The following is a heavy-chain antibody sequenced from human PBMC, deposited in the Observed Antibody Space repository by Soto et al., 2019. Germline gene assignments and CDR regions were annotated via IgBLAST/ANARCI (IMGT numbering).Heavy chain of an antibody. Sequence: EVQLVESGGSLVQPGGSLRLSCAASAFTLSSYSMNWVRQAPGKGLEWVSYINSGSTTIYYADSVKGRFTISRDNAKNSLYLQMNSLRDEDTAVYYCARDNPRSSGWDVWGQGTTVTVSS. CDR1: AFTLSSYS. CDR3: ARDNPRSSGWDV. CDR2: INSGSTTI. V-gene: IGHV3-48*02. J-gene: IGHJ6*02.